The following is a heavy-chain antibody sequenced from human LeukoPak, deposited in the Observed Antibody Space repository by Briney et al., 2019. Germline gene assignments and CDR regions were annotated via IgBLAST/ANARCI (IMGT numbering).Heavy chain of an antibody. D-gene: IGHD5-24*01. V-gene: IGHV3-9*01. Sequence: GGSLRLSCAASGFTFDDYAMHWVRQAPGKGLEWVSGISWNSGSIGYADSVKGRFTISRDNAKNSLYLQMNSLRADDTAVYYCASVEMATMIFDYWGQGTLPPSPQ. J-gene: IGHJ4*02. CDR1: GFTFDDYA. CDR3: ASVEMATMIFDY. CDR2: ISWNSGSI.